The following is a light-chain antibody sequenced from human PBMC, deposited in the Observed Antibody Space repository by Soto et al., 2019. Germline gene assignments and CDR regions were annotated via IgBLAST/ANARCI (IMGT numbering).Light chain of an antibody. CDR2: EVS. CDR3: SSYTTSSTRV. Sequence: QSALTQPASVSGSPGQSITISCTGTSSDVGSYNLVSWYQQLPGKAPKLMIYEVSNRPSGVSDRFSSSKSGNTASLTISGLQAEDEADYYCSSYTTSSTRVFGGGTKLTVL. J-gene: IGLJ3*02. V-gene: IGLV2-14*02. CDR1: SSDVGSYNL.